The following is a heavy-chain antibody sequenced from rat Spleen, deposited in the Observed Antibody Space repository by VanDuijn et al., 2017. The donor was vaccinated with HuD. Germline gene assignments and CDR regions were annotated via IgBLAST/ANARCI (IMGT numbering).Heavy chain of an antibody. CDR2: ISTRGDNN. J-gene: IGHJ4*01. CDR1: GFTFNKYD. V-gene: IGHV5S13*01. Sequence: EVQLVESGGGSVQPGRSLKLSCAASGFTFNKYDMAWVRQAPTKGLEWIASISTRGDNNYFRDSVKGRFTLSRDNAKNTQSLQMDSLRSEDTAIYYCTRGYVMDAWGQGASVTVSS. CDR3: TRGYVMDA.